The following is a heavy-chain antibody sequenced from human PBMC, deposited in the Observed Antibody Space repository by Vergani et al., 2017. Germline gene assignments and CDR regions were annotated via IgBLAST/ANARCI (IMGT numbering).Heavy chain of an antibody. D-gene: IGHD5-12*01. J-gene: IGHJ4*02. V-gene: IGHV1-2*02. CDR3: ARDLGSRGYSGYDYEGYYFDY. CDR1: GYTFTGYY. Sequence: QVQLVQSGAEVKKPGASVKVSCKASGYTFTGYYMHWVRQAPGQGLEWMGWINPNSGGTNYAQKFQGRVTMTRDTSISTAYMGLSRLRSDATAVYYWARDLGSRGYSGYDYEGYYFDYWGQGTLVTVSS. CDR2: INPNSGGT.